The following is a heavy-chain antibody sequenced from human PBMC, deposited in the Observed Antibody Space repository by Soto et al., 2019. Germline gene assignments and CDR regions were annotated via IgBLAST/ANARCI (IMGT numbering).Heavy chain of an antibody. CDR2: ISYDGNNK. V-gene: IGHV3-30*18. CDR1: GFNFSTYG. D-gene: IGHD1-1*01. J-gene: IGHJ4*02. CDR3: AKSVYNWNDGFFDY. Sequence: SLRLSCAPSGFNFSTYGMHWVRQAPGKGLEWVAVISYDGNNKYYADSVKGRFTISRDNSKNTLYLQMSSLRAEDTAVYYCAKSVYNWNDGFFDYWGQGTLVTVSS.